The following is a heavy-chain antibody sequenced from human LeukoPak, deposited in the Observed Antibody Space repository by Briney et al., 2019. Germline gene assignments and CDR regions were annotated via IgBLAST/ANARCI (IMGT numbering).Heavy chain of an antibody. CDR1: GYTFTGYY. V-gene: IGHV1-2*02. CDR2: INPNSGGT. J-gene: IGHJ5*02. CDR3: ARGLDYYDSSGYYFWFDP. Sequence: GASVKVSCKASGYTFTGYYMHWVRQAPGQGLEWMGWINPNSGGTNYAQKFQGRVTMTRDTSISTAYMELSRLRSDDTAVYYCARGLDYYDSSGYYFWFDPWGQGTLVTVSS. D-gene: IGHD3-22*01.